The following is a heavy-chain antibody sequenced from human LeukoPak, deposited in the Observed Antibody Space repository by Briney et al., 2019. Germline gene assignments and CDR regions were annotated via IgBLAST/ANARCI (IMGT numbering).Heavy chain of an antibody. CDR3: SRVGSSGWPNYFDS. CDR1: GFTFSSYD. CDR2: IGTGGDT. J-gene: IGHJ4*02. V-gene: IGHV3-13*04. Sequence: GGSLRLSCAASGFTFSSYDMHWVRQATGKGLEWVSVIGTGGDTYYAGSVRGRFTISRENAKNSLYLQMNSLTAGDTAVYYCSRVGSSGWPNYFDSWGQGTLVTVSS. D-gene: IGHD6-19*01.